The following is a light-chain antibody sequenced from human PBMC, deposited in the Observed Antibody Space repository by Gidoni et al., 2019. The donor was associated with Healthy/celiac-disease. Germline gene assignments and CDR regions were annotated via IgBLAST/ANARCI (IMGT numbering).Light chain of an antibody. CDR2: AAS. V-gene: IGKV1-39*01. CDR3: QQSYSTLALT. CDR1: QSISSY. Sequence: DIQMTPSPSSLSASVGDRVTITCRASQSISSYLNWYQQKPGKAPKLLIYAASSLQSGVPSRFSGSGSGTDFTLTIISLQPEDFATYYCQQSYSTLALTFGGGTKVEIK. J-gene: IGKJ4*01.